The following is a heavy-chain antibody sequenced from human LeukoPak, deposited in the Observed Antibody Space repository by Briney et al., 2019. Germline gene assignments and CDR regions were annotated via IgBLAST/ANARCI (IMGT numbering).Heavy chain of an antibody. V-gene: IGHV1-46*01. J-gene: IGHJ3*02. Sequence: GASVKVSCKASGYTFTSYYMHWVRQAPGQGLEWMGIINPSGGSTSYAQKFQGRVTMTRDMSMSTVYMELSSLRSEDTAVYYCAREQYYYDSSGYLGFAAFDIWGQGTMVTVSS. CDR2: INPSGGST. CDR3: AREQYYYDSSGYLGFAAFDI. D-gene: IGHD3-22*01. CDR1: GYTFTSYY.